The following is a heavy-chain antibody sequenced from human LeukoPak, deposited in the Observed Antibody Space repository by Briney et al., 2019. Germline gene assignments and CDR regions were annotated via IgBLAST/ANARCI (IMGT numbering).Heavy chain of an antibody. CDR1: GGSINSYY. Sequence: SETLSLTCTVSGGSINSYYWSWVRQPPGKGLEWIGYIYYRGSTNYNPSLKGRVTMSVDTAKNEFSLKVSSVTAADTAVYYCAREVRGYYDSSGGTDYWGQGTLVTVSS. D-gene: IGHD3-22*01. J-gene: IGHJ4*02. CDR2: IYYRGST. CDR3: AREVRGYYDSSGGTDY. V-gene: IGHV4-59*01.